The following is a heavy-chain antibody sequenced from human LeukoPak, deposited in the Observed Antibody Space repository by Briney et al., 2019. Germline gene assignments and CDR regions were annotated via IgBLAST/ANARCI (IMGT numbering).Heavy chain of an antibody. CDR2: IHHSGTT. V-gene: IGHV4-34*01. CDR1: GGSFSDSY. Sequence: SETLSLTCAVYGGSFSDSYWTWIRQRPGKGLEWIGEIHHSGTTNFNPSLQSRVSISVDTAKNQFFLRVASMTAADTALYYCARGRKVSGVRRINWARHENFFFYYIDVWGKGTSVSVSS. D-gene: IGHD1-14*01. J-gene: IGHJ6*03. CDR3: ARGRKVSGVRRINWARHENFFFYYIDV.